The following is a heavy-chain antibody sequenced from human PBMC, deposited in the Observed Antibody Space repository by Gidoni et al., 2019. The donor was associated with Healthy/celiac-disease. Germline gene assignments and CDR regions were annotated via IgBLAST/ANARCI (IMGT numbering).Heavy chain of an antibody. CDR2: IYNSGST. CDR1: GGSISSSNW. CDR3: ARREMATPPHYYYYGMDV. Sequence: QVQLQESGPGLVKPSGPLSLTCAVSGGSISSSNWWSWVRQPPGKGLEWIGEIYNSGSTNYNPSLKSRVTISVDKSKNKFSLKLSSVTAADTAVYYCARREMATPPHYYYYGMDVWGQGTTVTVSS. D-gene: IGHD5-12*01. J-gene: IGHJ6*02. V-gene: IGHV4-4*02.